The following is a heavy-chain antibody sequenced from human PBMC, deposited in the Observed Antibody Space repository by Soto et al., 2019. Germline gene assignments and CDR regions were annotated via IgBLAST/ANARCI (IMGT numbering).Heavy chain of an antibody. D-gene: IGHD6-13*01. CDR1: NGSIGSYY. CDR2: IYYSGST. CDR3: ARVGRLITAAGLLDA. V-gene: IGHV4-59*01. J-gene: IGHJ4*02. Sequence: LSLTCTISNGSIGSYYWTWIRQPPGKGLEWIGHIYYSGSTNYNPPLKSRLTLSLDTSKNQFSLKLTSVTAADTAVYYCARVGRLITAAGLLDAWGQGTLVTVSS.